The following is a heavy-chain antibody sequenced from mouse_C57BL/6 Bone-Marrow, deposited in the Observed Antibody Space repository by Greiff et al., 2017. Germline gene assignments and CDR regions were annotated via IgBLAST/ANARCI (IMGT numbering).Heavy chain of an antibody. Sequence: QVQLKQSGAELARPGASVKLSCKASGYPFTSYGISWVKQRTGQGLEWIGEIYPRSGNTYYNEKFKGKATLTADKSSSTAYMELRSLTSEDSAVYVCARNWYYFDYWGQGTTRTVSS. CDR3: ARNWYYFDY. J-gene: IGHJ2*01. CDR1: GYPFTSYG. CDR2: IYPRSGNT. V-gene: IGHV1-81*01. D-gene: IGHD4-1*01.